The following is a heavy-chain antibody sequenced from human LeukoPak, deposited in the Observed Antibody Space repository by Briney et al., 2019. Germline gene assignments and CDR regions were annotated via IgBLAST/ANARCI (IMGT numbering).Heavy chain of an antibody. CDR2: ISGSGGST. Sequence: GGSLRLSCAASGFTFSSYAMSWVRQAPGKGLEWVSAISGSGGSTYYADSVKGRFTISRDNSKNTLYLQMNSLRVEDTAVYYCAKGITAAGKGYMDVWGKGTTVTVSS. CDR1: GFTFSSYA. D-gene: IGHD6-13*01. CDR3: AKGITAAGKGYMDV. V-gene: IGHV3-23*01. J-gene: IGHJ6*03.